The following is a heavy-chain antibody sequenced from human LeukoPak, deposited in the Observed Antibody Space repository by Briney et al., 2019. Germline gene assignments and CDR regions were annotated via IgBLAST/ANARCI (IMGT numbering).Heavy chain of an antibody. CDR2: IKSDGSST. J-gene: IGHJ4*02. CDR3: ARAYNSHFDY. CDR1: GFTFSSYW. Sequence: TGGSLRLSCAASGFTFSSYWMHWVRQAPGKGLVCVSRIKSDGSSTSYADSVKGRFTISRDDVKNTLYLQMNSLGAEDTAVYYCARAYNSHFDYWGQGALVTVSS. D-gene: IGHD1-1*01. V-gene: IGHV3-74*01.